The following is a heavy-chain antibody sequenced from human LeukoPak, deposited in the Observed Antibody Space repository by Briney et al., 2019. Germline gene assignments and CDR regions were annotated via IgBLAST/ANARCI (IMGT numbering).Heavy chain of an antibody. CDR1: GYTFINYV. V-gene: IGHV1-3*03. CDR2: INAGNGNT. D-gene: IGHD6-19*01. Sequence: ASVKVSCKTSGYTFINYVMHWVRQAPGQRLEWMGWINAGNGNTKYSQEFQGRVTITRDTSASTAYMELSSLRSEDMAVYYCARDYSSGVSGWFDPWGQGTLVTVSS. J-gene: IGHJ5*02. CDR3: ARDYSSGVSGWFDP.